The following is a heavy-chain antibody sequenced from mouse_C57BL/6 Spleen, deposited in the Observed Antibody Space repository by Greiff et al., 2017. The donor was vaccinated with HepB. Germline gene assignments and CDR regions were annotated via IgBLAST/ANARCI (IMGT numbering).Heavy chain of an antibody. J-gene: IGHJ1*03. CDR3: ARSGGSSFYWYFDV. CDR1: GYTFTSYW. D-gene: IGHD1-1*01. CDR2: IYPSDSET. V-gene: IGHV1-61*01. Sequence: VQLQQPGAELVRPGSSVKLSCKASGYTFTSYWMDWVKQRPGQGLEWIGNIYPSDSETHYNQKFKDKATLTVDKSSSTAYMQLSSLTSEDSAVYYCARSGGSSFYWYFDVWGTGTTVTVSS.